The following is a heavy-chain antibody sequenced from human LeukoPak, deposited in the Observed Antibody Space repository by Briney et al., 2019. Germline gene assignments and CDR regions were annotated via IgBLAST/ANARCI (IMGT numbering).Heavy chain of an antibody. J-gene: IGHJ6*02. Sequence: PGGSLRLSCAASGFTFSSYAMHWVRQAPGKGLEWVAVISYDGSNKYYADSVKGRFTISRDNSKNTLYLQMNSLRAEDTAVYYCARGHQDDFWSGYYSLGYYYYGMGVWGQGTTVTVSS. CDR2: ISYDGSNK. D-gene: IGHD3-3*01. V-gene: IGHV3-30-3*01. CDR3: ARGHQDDFWSGYYSLGYYYYGMGV. CDR1: GFTFSSYA.